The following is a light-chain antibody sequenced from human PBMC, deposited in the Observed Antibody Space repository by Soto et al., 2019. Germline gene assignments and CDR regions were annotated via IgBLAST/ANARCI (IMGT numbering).Light chain of an antibody. CDR1: QSISSW. Sequence: DIQMTQSPSTLSSSVGDRVTITCRASQSISSWLAWYQQKPGKAPNLLIYKASTLESGVPSRFSGSGSGTEFTLTISSLQPDDFATYYCQQYHDSSPTFGQGTKLEIK. CDR3: QQYHDSSPT. V-gene: IGKV1-5*03. J-gene: IGKJ2*01. CDR2: KAS.